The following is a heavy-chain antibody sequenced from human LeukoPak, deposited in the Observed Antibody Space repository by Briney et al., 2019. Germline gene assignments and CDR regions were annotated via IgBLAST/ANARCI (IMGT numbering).Heavy chain of an antibody. Sequence: GGTLRLSCAASGFTFSNYGMNWVRQAPGKGLEWVAGITSSGITYYADSVKGRFTISSDNSKNTLYLQMNSLRAEDTAVYYCARDLGASDYWGQGTLVTVSS. D-gene: IGHD1-26*01. CDR1: GFTFSNYG. V-gene: IGHV3-66*01. J-gene: IGHJ4*02. CDR3: ARDLGASDY. CDR2: ITSSGIT.